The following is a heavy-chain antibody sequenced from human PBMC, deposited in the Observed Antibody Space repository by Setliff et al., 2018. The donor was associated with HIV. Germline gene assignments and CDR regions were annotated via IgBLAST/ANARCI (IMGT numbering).Heavy chain of an antibody. Sequence: SETLSLTCTVSGGSISSFYWSWIRQPPGKGLEWIGYIYYSGSTYYNSSLKSRVTISVDTSKNQFSLKLSSVTAADTAVYYCARRGAYYDILTGYRSHYFDYWGQGTLVTAPQ. CDR1: GGSISSFY. V-gene: IGHV4-59*04. CDR3: ARRGAYYDILTGYRSHYFDY. CDR2: IYYSGST. J-gene: IGHJ4*02. D-gene: IGHD3-9*01.